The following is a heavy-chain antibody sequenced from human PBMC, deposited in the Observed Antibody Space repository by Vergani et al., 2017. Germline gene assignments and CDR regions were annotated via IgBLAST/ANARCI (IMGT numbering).Heavy chain of an antibody. CDR1: GYTFTGYY. CDR3: ARVEGTTSSSWSKHFDY. Sequence: QVQLVQSGAEVKKPGASVKVSCKASGYTFTGYYMHWVRQAPGQGLEWMGWINPNSGGTNYAQKFQGRVTMTRDTSISTAYMELSRLRSDDTAVYYCARVEGTTSSSWSKHFDYWGQGTLVTVSS. D-gene: IGHD6-13*01. J-gene: IGHJ4*02. V-gene: IGHV1-2*02. CDR2: INPNSGGT.